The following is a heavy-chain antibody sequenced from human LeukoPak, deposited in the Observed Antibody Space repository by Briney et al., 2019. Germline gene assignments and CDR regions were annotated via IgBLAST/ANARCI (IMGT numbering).Heavy chain of an antibody. CDR3: ARSPPTTGSLDY. D-gene: IGHD4-17*01. CDR1: GFTFSTYN. V-gene: IGHV3-21*01. CDR2: ISSSSNYI. J-gene: IGHJ4*02. Sequence: GGSLRLSCAASGFTFSTYNMNWVRQAPGKGLEWVSSISSSSNYIYYADSVKGRFTISRDNAKNSLYLQMNSLRAEDTAVYYCARSPPTTGSLDYWGQGTLVTVSS.